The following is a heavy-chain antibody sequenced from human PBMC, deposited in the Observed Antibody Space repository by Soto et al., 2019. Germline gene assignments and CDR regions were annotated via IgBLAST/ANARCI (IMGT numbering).Heavy chain of an antibody. CDR3: ARPGNTVGCCWWYFDL. Sequence: QLQLQESGPGLVKPSETLSLTCTVSGGSISSSSFYWGWIRQPPGKGLEWIGSIYYSGSTYYNPSLRSRLTISADTSKNQFSLKLSSVTAADTAVYYCARPGNTVGCCWWYFDLWGRGTLVTVSS. J-gene: IGHJ2*01. CDR1: GGSISSSSFY. V-gene: IGHV4-39*01. CDR2: IYYSGST. D-gene: IGHD2-15*01.